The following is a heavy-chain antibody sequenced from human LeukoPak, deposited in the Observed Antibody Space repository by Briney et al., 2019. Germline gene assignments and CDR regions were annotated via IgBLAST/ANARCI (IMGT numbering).Heavy chain of an antibody. CDR2: INWNGGST. CDR1: GFTFYDED. V-gene: IGHV3-20*03. Sequence: GGSLRLSSADCGFTFYDEDMSWVRQAPGKGLEWVSGINWNGGSTGYADSVKGRFTISRDNARNSLYLQMNSLRAEDTALYYCARIAMAGIGEGFDICGQGTMVTVSS. D-gene: IGHD6-19*01. CDR3: ARIAMAGIGEGFDI. J-gene: IGHJ3*02.